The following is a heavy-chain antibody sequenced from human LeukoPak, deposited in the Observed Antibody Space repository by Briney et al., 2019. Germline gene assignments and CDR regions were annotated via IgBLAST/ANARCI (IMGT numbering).Heavy chain of an antibody. CDR2: IIPILGIA. J-gene: IGHJ4*02. Sequence: SVKVSCKASGGTFSSYTISWVRQAPGQGLEWMGRIIPILGIANYAQKFQGRVTITADKSTSTAYMELSSLRSEDTAVYYCARDPPPRGYSYGYGYEDYRGQGTLVTVSS. D-gene: IGHD5-18*01. CDR1: GGTFSSYT. CDR3: ARDPPPRGYSYGYGYEDY. V-gene: IGHV1-69*04.